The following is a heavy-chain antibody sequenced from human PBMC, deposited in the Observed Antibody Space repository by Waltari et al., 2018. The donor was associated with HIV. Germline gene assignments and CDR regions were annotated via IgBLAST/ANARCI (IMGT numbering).Heavy chain of an antibody. CDR1: GFTFRSYW. J-gene: IGHJ4*02. CDR2: IKQDGSEK. CDR3: ARSLRDWYGSFDY. D-gene: IGHD3-9*01. V-gene: IGHV3-7*01. Sequence: EVQLVESGGGLVQPGGSLRLSCAASGFTFRSYWMSWVRQAPGEGLEWVANIKQDGSEKNYVDSVKGRFTISRDSAKNSLYLQMNSLRAEDTAVYYCARSLRDWYGSFDYWGQGTLVTVSS.